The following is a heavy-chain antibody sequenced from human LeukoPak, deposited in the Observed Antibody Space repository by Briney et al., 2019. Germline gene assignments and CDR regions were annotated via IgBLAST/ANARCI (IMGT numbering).Heavy chain of an antibody. CDR2: IYTSGST. V-gene: IGHV4-4*07. D-gene: IGHD5-12*01. CDR3: ARDSGYDFLDVWWFDP. Sequence: SETLSLTCTVSGGSISSYYWSWIRQPAGKGLEWIGRIYTSGSTNYNPSLKSRVTMSADTSKNQFSLKLSSVTAADTAVYYCARDSGYDFLDVWWFDPWGQGTLVTVSS. CDR1: GGSISSYY. J-gene: IGHJ5*02.